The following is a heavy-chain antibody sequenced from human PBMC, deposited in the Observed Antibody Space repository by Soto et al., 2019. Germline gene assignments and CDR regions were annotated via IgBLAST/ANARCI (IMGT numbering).Heavy chain of an antibody. V-gene: IGHV3-73*01. J-gene: IGHJ4*02. CDR1: GFTFSGSA. CDR2: IRSKANSYET. Sequence: GGSLRLSCAASGFTFSGSAMHWVRQASGKGLEWVGRIRSKANSYETAYAASVKVRFTISRDDSKNTAYLQMNSLKTEDTAVYYCTRMDFYGSGTLIDYWGQGTLVTVSS. D-gene: IGHD3-10*01. CDR3: TRMDFYGSGTLIDY.